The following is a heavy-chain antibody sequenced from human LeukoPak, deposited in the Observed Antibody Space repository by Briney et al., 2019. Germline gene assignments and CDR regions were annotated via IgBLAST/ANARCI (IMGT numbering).Heavy chain of an antibody. V-gene: IGHV3-48*02. CDR1: GFTFSNYS. CDR2: ISRSTSTI. CDR3: ARGLYSSSWYVYFQY. J-gene: IGHJ1*01. Sequence: QTAGSLRLSCAASGFTFSNYSLNWVRQTPGKGLEWILYISRSTSTIYYADSVKGRFTISRDNAKSSLFLQMNGLRDEDTAVYYCARGLYSSSWYVYFQYWGQGTLVTVSS. D-gene: IGHD6-13*01.